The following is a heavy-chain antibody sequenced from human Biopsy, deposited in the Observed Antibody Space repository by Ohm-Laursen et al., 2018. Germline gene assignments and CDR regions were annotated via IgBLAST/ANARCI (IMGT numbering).Heavy chain of an antibody. Sequence: SDTLSLTCTVSGGSLSSYYWSWIRQPAGQGLEWIGRIYSSGSTNYSPSLKSRVTLSMDTSKRQFPLRLNSVTAADTAVYYCARATNSTGWPYYYFYGMDVWGQGTTVTVSS. CDR2: IYSSGST. J-gene: IGHJ6*02. CDR3: ARATNSTGWPYYYFYGMDV. CDR1: GGSLSSYY. D-gene: IGHD2/OR15-2a*01. V-gene: IGHV4-4*07.